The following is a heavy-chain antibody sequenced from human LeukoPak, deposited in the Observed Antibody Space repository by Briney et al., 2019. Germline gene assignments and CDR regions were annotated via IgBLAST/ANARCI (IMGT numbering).Heavy chain of an antibody. Sequence: PGGSLRLSCAASGFTFSSYSMNWVRQAPGKGLEWVSSISSSSSYIYYADSVKGRFTISRDNAKNSLYLQMNSLRAEDTAVYYCARDGISSSAFGIDYWGQGTLVTVSS. CDR2: ISSSSSYI. D-gene: IGHD6-25*01. V-gene: IGHV3-21*01. CDR1: GFTFSSYS. J-gene: IGHJ4*02. CDR3: ARDGISSSAFGIDY.